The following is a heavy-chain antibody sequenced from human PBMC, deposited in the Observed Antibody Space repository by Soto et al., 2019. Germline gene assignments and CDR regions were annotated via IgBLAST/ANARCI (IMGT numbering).Heavy chain of an antibody. CDR3: AKNPGNSYFYHYHMDV. D-gene: IGHD4-4*01. V-gene: IGHV3-23*01. CDR2: ISGSGGIT. CDR1: GFTFNRCA. J-gene: IGHJ6*02. Sequence: EVLLLESGGGVVQPGGSLRRSCAVSGFTFNRCALTWVRQAPGKGLEWFSGISGSGGITYYGDSVKGRFTISRDNSKNTLYLQMNSLRAEDTAVYYCAKNPGNSYFYHYHMDVWGQGTTVTVSS.